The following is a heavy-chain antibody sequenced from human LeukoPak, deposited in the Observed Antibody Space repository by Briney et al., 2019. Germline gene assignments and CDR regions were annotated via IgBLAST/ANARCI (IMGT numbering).Heavy chain of an antibody. CDR3: AKGGDYGDYEAGDY. CDR1: GFTFSSYS. CDR2: ISSSSGTI. J-gene: IGHJ4*02. V-gene: IGHV3-48*02. Sequence: GGSLRLSCAASGFTFSSYSMNWVRQAPGKGLEWISYISSSSGTIYYADSVKGRFTISRDNAKNSLYLQMNSLRDEDTAVYYCAKGGDYGDYEAGDYWGQGTLVTVSS. D-gene: IGHD4-17*01.